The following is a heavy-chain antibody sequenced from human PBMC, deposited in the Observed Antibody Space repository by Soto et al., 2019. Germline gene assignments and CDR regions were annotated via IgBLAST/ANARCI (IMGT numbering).Heavy chain of an antibody. CDR2: IFSNDEK. CDR3: ARSGDGYNPYYFDY. D-gene: IGHD5-12*01. CDR1: GFSLSNTRMG. Sequence: SGPKLVNPKETLTKTCTVSGFSLSNTRMGVSWIRQPPGKALEWLAHIFSNDEKSYSTSLKSRLTISKDTSKSQVVLTMTNMDPVDTATYYCARSGDGYNPYYFDYWGQGTLVTVSS. V-gene: IGHV2-26*01. J-gene: IGHJ4*02.